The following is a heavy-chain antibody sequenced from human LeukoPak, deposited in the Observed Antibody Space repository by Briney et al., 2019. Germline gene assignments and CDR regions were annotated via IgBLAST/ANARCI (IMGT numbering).Heavy chain of an antibody. CDR3: ARAYGMDV. Sequence: GGSLRLSCAASGSTFSTYWMHWVRQAPGKGLVWVSRIIYDGGSTKYADSVKGRFTISRDNAKNTLFLQMNSLRAEDTAVYYCARAYGMDVWGQGTTVTVSS. V-gene: IGHV3-74*03. J-gene: IGHJ6*02. CDR2: IIYDGGST. CDR1: GSTFSTYW.